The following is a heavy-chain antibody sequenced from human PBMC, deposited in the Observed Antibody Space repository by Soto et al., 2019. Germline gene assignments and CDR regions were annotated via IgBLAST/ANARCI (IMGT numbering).Heavy chain of an antibody. CDR3: ARTYRTSLFYFDS. J-gene: IGHJ4*02. D-gene: IGHD1-7*01. CDR2: ISGSGGST. Sequence: EVQLLDSGGGLVQPGGSLRLSCAASGFIFTSSALSWVRQAPGKGLEWVSTISGSGGSTYYADSVKGRFTISRDSSKNTLYLQMNSLRADDTARYYCARTYRTSLFYFDSWGQGTLVTVSS. V-gene: IGHV3-23*01. CDR1: GFIFTSSA.